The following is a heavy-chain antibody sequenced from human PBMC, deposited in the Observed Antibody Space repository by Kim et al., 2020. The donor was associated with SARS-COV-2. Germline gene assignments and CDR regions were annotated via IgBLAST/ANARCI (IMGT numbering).Heavy chain of an antibody. J-gene: IGHJ4*02. D-gene: IGHD3-3*01. Sequence: PSLKSRVTISVDTSKNQFSLKLSSVTAADTAVYYCARRVYDFWSGIHFDYWGQGTLVTVSS. CDR3: ARRVYDFWSGIHFDY. V-gene: IGHV4-34*01.